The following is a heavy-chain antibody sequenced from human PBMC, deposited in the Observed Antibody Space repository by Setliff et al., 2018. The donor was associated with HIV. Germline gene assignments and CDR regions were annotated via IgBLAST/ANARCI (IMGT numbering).Heavy chain of an antibody. CDR1: GYTFTSYY. CDR3: ARERTAYYYDSSGYSFDS. CDR2: INPSGGSA. J-gene: IGHJ4*02. D-gene: IGHD3-22*01. V-gene: IGHV1-46*01. Sequence: GASVKVSCKASGYTFTSYYLHWVRQAPGQGLEWMGMINPSGGSASYAQKFQGRVTMSRDTSTSTVYMELSSLRSEDTAVYYCARERTAYYYDSSGYSFDSWGQGSLVTVSS.